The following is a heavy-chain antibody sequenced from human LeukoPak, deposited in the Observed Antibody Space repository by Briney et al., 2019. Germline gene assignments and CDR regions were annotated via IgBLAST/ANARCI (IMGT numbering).Heavy chain of an antibody. Sequence: PGGSLRLSCAASGFTFDDYGMSWVRQAPGKGLEWVSGINWNGGSTGYADSVKGRFTISRDNAKNSLYLQMNSLRAEDTALYYCARVGDGYYVTEYFQHWGQGTLVTVSS. CDR3: ARVGDGYYVTEYFQH. J-gene: IGHJ1*01. CDR1: GFTFDDYG. V-gene: IGHV3-20*04. D-gene: IGHD3-22*01. CDR2: INWNGGST.